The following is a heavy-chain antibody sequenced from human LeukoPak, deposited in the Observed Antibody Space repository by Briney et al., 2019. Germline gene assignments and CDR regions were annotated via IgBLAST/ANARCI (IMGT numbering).Heavy chain of an antibody. D-gene: IGHD3-10*01. CDR1: GYTFTSYG. V-gene: IGHV1-18*01. CDR2: ISAYNGNT. CDR3: ARGLSLSMVRGVADTYYYYYMDV. J-gene: IGHJ6*03. Sequence: ASVKVSCKASGYTFTSYGISWVRQAPGQGLEWMGWISAYNGNTNYAQKFQGRVTITADESTSTAYMELSSLRSEDTAVYYCARGLSLSMVRGVADTYYYYYMDVWGKGTTVTISS.